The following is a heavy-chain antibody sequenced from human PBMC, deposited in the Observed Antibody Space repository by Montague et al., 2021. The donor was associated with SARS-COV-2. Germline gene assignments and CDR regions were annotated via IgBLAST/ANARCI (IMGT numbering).Heavy chain of an antibody. CDR2: IFHSGST. Sequence: SETLSLTCTVSGASISTSTYYWGWIRQPPGKGLEWIGNIFHSGSTYYNPSLKSRVTMTVDTTKNHFSLKLNSVTAADTAIYYCASLTWMELWLNGYYFDSWGQGTLVTVSS. CDR1: GASISTSTYY. CDR3: ASLTWMELWLNGYYFDS. D-gene: IGHD5-18*01. J-gene: IGHJ4*02. V-gene: IGHV4-39*02.